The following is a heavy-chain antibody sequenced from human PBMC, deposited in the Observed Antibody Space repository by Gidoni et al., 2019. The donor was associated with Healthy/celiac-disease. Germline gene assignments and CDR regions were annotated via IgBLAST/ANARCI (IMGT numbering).Heavy chain of an antibody. CDR1: GFTVSSND. CDR3: AESSTGYHYGMDV. Sequence: VQLVESGGGLVQLGGSLRLSCAASGFTVSSNDMSWVRQAPGKGLVWVSVIYGGGSTYYADSVKGRFTISRDNSKNTLYLQMNSLRAEDTAVYYCAESSTGYHYGMDVWGQGTTVTVSS. J-gene: IGHJ6*02. D-gene: IGHD2-2*01. V-gene: IGHV3-66*02. CDR2: IYGGGST.